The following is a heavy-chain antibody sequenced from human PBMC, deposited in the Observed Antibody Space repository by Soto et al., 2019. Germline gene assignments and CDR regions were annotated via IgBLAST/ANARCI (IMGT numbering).Heavy chain of an antibody. J-gene: IGHJ4*02. V-gene: IGHV3-48*02. CDR2: ISSSSRTT. D-gene: IGHD6-19*01. CDR3: AREISVAGGHFDY. CDR1: GLTFSSYG. Sequence: PGGSLRLSCTASGLTFSSYGMNWVRQAPGKGPEWVSSISSSSRTTYYADSVKGRFTISRDNAKNSLYLQMNSLRDEDTAVYYCAREISVAGGHFDYWGQGTLVTVSS.